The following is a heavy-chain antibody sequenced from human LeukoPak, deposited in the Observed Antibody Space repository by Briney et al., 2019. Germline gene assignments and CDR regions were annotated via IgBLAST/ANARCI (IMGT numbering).Heavy chain of an antibody. CDR3: ASGVDCWSGPNWFDP. CDR1: AFTISSFS. J-gene: IGHJ5*02. D-gene: IGHD3-3*01. CDR2: ISSSSSYI. Sequence: PGGSLRLSCAASAFTISSFSMNWVRPAQGKGREWVSSISSSSSYIYYADSVKGRFTISRDNAKNSLYLQMNILRAEDTAVYYCASGVDCWSGPNWFDPWGQGTLVTVSS. V-gene: IGHV3-21*01.